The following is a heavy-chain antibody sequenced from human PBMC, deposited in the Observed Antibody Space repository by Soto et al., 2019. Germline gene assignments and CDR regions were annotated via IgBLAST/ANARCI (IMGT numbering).Heavy chain of an antibody. CDR2: IYYSGST. J-gene: IGHJ3*01. CDR3: ARVGQSIAARRGFDF. Sequence: QVQLQESGPGLVKPSETLSLTCTVSGGSIGGYYWSWIRQSPGKGLEWIGNIYYSGSTLYNPSLKSRVTISLDTSKNQFSLKVTSVTPADTAVYFCARVGQSIAARRGFDFWGQGTMVTVSS. D-gene: IGHD6-6*01. V-gene: IGHV4-59*01. CDR1: GGSIGGYY.